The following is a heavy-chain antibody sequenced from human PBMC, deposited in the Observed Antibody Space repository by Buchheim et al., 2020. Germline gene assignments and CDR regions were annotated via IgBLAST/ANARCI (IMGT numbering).Heavy chain of an antibody. CDR1: GGSFSGYY. J-gene: IGHJ5*02. CDR2: INHSGST. Sequence: QVQLQQWGAGLLKPSETLSLTCAVYGGSFSGYYWSWIRQPPGKGLEWIGEINHSGSTNYNPSLKSRVTISVDTSKNQFSLQLSSVTAADTAVYYCARGVVPSITIFGVGRPWFDPWGQGTL. CDR3: ARGVVPSITIFGVGRPWFDP. D-gene: IGHD3-3*01. V-gene: IGHV4-34*01.